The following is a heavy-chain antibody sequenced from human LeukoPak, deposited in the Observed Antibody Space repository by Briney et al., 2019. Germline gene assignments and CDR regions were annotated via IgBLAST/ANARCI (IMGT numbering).Heavy chain of an antibody. J-gene: IGHJ4*02. CDR3: ARSARYYYDSSGYLLRRYFDY. Sequence: SETLSLTCAVYGGSFSGYYWSWIRQPPGKGLEWIGEINHSGSTNYNPSLKSRVTISVDTSKNQFSLKLSSVTAADTAVYYCARSARYYYDSSGYLLRRYFDYWGQGTLVTVSS. D-gene: IGHD3-22*01. CDR1: GGSFSGYY. CDR2: INHSGST. V-gene: IGHV4-34*01.